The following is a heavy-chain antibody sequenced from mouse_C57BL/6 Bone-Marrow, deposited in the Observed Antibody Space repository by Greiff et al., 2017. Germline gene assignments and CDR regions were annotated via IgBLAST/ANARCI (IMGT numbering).Heavy chain of an antibody. CDR3: ARCDLYGSLLAY. V-gene: IGHV1-69*01. CDR2: IDPSDSYT. CDR1: GYTFTSYW. D-gene: IGHD1-1*01. Sequence: QVQLQQPGAELVMPGASVKLSCKASGYTFTSYWMHWVKQRPGQGLEWIGEIDPSDSYTNYNQKFKGKSTLTVDKSSSTAYMQLSSLTSEDSAVYNCARCDLYGSLLAYWGQGTLVTVTA. J-gene: IGHJ3*01.